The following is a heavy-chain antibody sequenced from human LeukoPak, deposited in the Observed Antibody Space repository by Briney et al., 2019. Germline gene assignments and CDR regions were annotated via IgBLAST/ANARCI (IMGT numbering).Heavy chain of an antibody. CDR1: GYTFTSYY. Sequence: ASVKVSCKASGYTFTSYYMHWVRQAPGQGLERMRIINPSGGRTTYAQTFQGRVTMTRDTSTSTVYMELSSLRSEDTAVYYCARVSPYYYYGMDVWGQGTTVTVSS. CDR3: ARVSPYYYYGMDV. CDR2: INPSGGRT. V-gene: IGHV1-46*01. J-gene: IGHJ6*02.